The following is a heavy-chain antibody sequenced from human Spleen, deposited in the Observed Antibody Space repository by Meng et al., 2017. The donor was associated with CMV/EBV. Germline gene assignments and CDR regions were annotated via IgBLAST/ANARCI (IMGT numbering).Heavy chain of an antibody. CDR3: ARGISGSPPYYFDY. J-gene: IGHJ4*02. CDR1: GFTVSSNY. CDR2: IYSGGST. D-gene: IGHD2-15*01. V-gene: IGHV3-53*01. Sequence: GGSLRLSCAASGFTVSSNYMSWVRQAPGKGLEWVSVIYSGGSTYYADSVKGRFTISRDNSKNTLYLQMNSLRAEDTAVYYCARGISGSPPYYFDYWGQGTLVTVSS.